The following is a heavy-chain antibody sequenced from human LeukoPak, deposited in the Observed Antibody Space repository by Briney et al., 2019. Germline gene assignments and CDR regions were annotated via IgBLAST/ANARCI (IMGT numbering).Heavy chain of an antibody. Sequence: PGRSLRLSCAASGFTSSSYGMHWVRQAPGKGLEWVAVISYDGSNKYYADSVKGRFTISRDNSKNTLYLQMNSLRAEDTAVYYCAKDRGAYCGSDCYSGFDYWGQGTLVTVSS. J-gene: IGHJ4*02. CDR2: ISYDGSNK. D-gene: IGHD2-21*02. CDR1: GFTSSSYG. CDR3: AKDRGAYCGSDCYSGFDY. V-gene: IGHV3-30*18.